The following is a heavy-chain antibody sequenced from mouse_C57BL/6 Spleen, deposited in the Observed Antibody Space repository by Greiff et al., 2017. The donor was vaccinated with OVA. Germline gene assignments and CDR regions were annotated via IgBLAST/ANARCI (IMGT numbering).Heavy chain of an antibody. Sequence: VQLQQSGAELVRPGTSVKVSCKASGYAFTNYLIEWVKQRPGQGLEWIGVINPGSGGTNYNEKFKGKATLTADKSSSTAYMQLSSLTSEDSAVYFCARSYGSSDEAYAMDYWGQGTSVTVSS. J-gene: IGHJ4*01. V-gene: IGHV1-54*01. CDR2: INPGSGGT. D-gene: IGHD1-1*01. CDR1: GYAFTNYL. CDR3: ARSYGSSDEAYAMDY.